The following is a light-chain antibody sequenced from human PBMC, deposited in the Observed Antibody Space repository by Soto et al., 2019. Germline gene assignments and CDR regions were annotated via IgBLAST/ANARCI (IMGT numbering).Light chain of an antibody. CDR1: HSISSNY. V-gene: IGKV3-20*01. CDR2: GAS. CDR3: QQYGSSPRT. Sequence: IVMTQSPATLSVSPWERATLSCKASHSISSNYLAWFQQKPGQAPRLLIYGASTRAAGIPDRFSGSGSGRDFTLTISRLEPEDFAVYYCQQYGSSPRTFGQGTKVDIK. J-gene: IGKJ1*01.